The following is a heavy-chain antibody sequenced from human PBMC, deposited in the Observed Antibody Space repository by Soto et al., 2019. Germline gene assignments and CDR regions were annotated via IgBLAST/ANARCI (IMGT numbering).Heavy chain of an antibody. D-gene: IGHD6-19*01. CDR3: ARATTYSSGWYYFDY. Sequence: SSETLSLTCTVSGGSISSYYWSWIRQPPGKGLEWIGYIYYSGSTNYNPSLKSRVTISVDTSKNQFSLKLSSVTAADTAVYYCARATTYSSGWYYFDYWGQGTLVTVSS. V-gene: IGHV4-59*01. CDR1: GGSISSYY. CDR2: IYYSGST. J-gene: IGHJ4*02.